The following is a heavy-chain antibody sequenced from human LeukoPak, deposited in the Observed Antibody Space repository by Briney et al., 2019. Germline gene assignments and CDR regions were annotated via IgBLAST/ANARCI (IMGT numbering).Heavy chain of an antibody. D-gene: IGHD6-13*01. CDR3: TRGGVPAANWFDP. Sequence: SQTLPLTCTVSGGSISSDDYWWTWIRQPAGRGLGWIGRIYTSGNTNYNPSLKSRVTVSIDTSKNQFSLQLNSVTAADTAIYYCTRGGVPAANWFDPWGQGTLVTVSS. J-gene: IGHJ5*02. CDR2: IYTSGNT. V-gene: IGHV4-61*02. CDR1: GGSISSDDYW.